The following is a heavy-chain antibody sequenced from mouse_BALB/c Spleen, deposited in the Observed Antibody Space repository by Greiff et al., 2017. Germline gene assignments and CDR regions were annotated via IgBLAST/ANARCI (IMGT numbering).Heavy chain of an antibody. D-gene: IGHD2-2*01. CDR3: NLWLRRTLAMDY. J-gene: IGHJ4*01. CDR2: IDPENGDT. CDR1: GFNIKDYY. V-gene: IGHV14-4*02. Sequence: EVQLQQSGAELVRSGASVKFSCTASGFNIKDYYMHWVQQRPEQGLEWIGWIDPENGDTESAPKFQGKATMTADTSYNTAYLQLSSLTSEDTAVYYCNLWLRRTLAMDYWGQGTSVTVSS.